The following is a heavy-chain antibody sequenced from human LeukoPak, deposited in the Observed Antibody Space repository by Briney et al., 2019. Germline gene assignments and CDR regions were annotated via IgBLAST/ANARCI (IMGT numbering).Heavy chain of an antibody. J-gene: IGHJ4*02. CDR2: ISAYNGNT. CDR1: GYTFTSYG. Sequence: ASVKVSCKASGYTFTSYGISWVRQAPGQGLGWMGWISAYNGNTNYAQKLQGRVTMTTDTSTSTAYMELRSLRSDDTAVYYCAASRISSSWYGSFDYWGQGTLVTVSS. V-gene: IGHV1-18*01. CDR3: AASRISSSWYGSFDY. D-gene: IGHD6-13*01.